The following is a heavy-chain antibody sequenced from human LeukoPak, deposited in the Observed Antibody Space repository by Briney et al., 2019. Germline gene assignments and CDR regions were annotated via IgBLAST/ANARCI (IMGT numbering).Heavy chain of an antibody. V-gene: IGHV4-39*01. CDR1: GGSISSNNYY. D-gene: IGHD6-13*01. J-gene: IGHJ4*02. Sequence: SDSLYLTCNVSGGSISSNNYYWGWIRQPPGKGPEWIGTIYYVGANYSHPSLQSRITISVTTSKKAFTLQLRSVTDATTAYYYCARSPGSRYAYDDYWGQGTLGSVSS. CDR2: IYYVGAN. CDR3: ARSPGSRYAYDDY.